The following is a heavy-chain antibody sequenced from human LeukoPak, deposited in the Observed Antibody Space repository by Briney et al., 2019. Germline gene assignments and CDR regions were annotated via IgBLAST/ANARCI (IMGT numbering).Heavy chain of an antibody. CDR2: IKSDASSI. V-gene: IGHV3-74*01. Sequence: GGSLRLSCAASGFTFSNSWMNWVRQAPGKGLVWISRIKSDASSIGYADSVKGRFTISRDDAKNTLYPEMTSLRAEDTAIYYCVYGGAVNYWGQGTLVTVS. CDR3: VYGGAVNY. J-gene: IGHJ4*02. CDR1: GFTFSNSW. D-gene: IGHD4-17*01.